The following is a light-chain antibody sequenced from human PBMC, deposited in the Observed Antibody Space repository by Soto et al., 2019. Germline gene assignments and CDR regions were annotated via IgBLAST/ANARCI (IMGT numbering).Light chain of an antibody. CDR3: QLYGSSPGYT. Sequence: EIVLTQSPGTLSLSPGERATLSCRASQTIYSSYLAWYQKKPGQAPRLLIYGASSRATGIPDRFSGSGSGTDFTLTISRLEPEDCAVYYCQLYGSSPGYTFGQGTKLEIK. CDR1: QTIYSSY. V-gene: IGKV3-20*01. CDR2: GAS. J-gene: IGKJ2*01.